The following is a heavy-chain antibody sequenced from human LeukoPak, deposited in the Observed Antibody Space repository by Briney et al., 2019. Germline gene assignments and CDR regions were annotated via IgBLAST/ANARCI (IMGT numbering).Heavy chain of an antibody. Sequence: MSGGSLRLSCAASGFTFSSYSMNWVRQAPGKGLEWVSSISSSSSYIYYADSVKGRFTISRDNAKNSLYLQMNSLRAEDTAVYYCARGGSSWYVYWGQGTLVTVSS. V-gene: IGHV3-21*01. CDR2: ISSSSSYI. CDR1: GFTFSSYS. CDR3: ARGGSSWYVY. J-gene: IGHJ4*02. D-gene: IGHD6-13*01.